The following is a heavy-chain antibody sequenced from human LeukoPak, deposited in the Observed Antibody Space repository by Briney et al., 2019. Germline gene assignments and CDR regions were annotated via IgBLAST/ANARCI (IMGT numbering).Heavy chain of an antibody. D-gene: IGHD6-6*01. CDR1: GFTFSSYS. CDR2: ISSSSSYI. CDR3: ARDPNWDSSSPHVDY. V-gene: IGHV3-21*01. J-gene: IGHJ4*02. Sequence: GGSLRLSCAASGFTFSSYSMNWVRQAPGKGLEWVSSISSSSSYIYYADSVKGRFTISRDNAKNSLYLQMNSLRAEDTAVYYCARDPNWDSSSPHVDYWGQGTLVTVSS.